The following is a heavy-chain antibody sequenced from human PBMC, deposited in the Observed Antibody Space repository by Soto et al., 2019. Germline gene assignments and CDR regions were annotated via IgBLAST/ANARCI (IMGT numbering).Heavy chain of an antibody. CDR1: GFTFSSYA. V-gene: IGHV3-30-3*01. Sequence: QVPLVESGGGVVQPGRSLRLSCAASGFTFSSYAMHWVRQAPGKGLEWVAVISYDGSNKYYADSVKGRFTISRDNSKNTLYLQMNSLRAEDTAVYYCARDHYYDSSGYPRFDYWGQGTLVTVSS. CDR3: ARDHYYDSSGYPRFDY. D-gene: IGHD3-22*01. CDR2: ISYDGSNK. J-gene: IGHJ4*02.